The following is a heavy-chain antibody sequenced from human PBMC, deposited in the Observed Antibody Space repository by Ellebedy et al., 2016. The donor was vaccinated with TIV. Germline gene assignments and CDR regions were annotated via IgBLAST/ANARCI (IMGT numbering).Heavy chain of an antibody. CDR1: GGSIHSGDSY. CDR2: IYYSGSA. V-gene: IGHV4-30-4*01. Sequence: MPSETLSLTCTVPGGSIHSGDSYWSWIRQPPGKGLEWVGYIYYSGSAYYNSSLKGRVKISVDRSKKQISLELNSVTAADTAVYFCARGLTGNAFDIWGQGTMVTVSS. J-gene: IGHJ3*02. CDR3: ARGLTGNAFDI. D-gene: IGHD1-20*01.